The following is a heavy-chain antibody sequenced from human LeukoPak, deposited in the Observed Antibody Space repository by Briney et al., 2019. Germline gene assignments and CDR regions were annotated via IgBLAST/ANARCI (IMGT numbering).Heavy chain of an antibody. CDR2: INPSGGST. V-gene: IGHV1-46*01. Sequence: EASVKVSCKASGYTFTSYYMHWVRQAPGQGLEWMGIINPSGGSTSYAQKFQGRVTMTRDTSTSTVYMELSSLRSEDTAVYYCARERDSERYSGYDYGHYFDYWGQGTLVTVSS. CDR3: ARERDSERYSGYDYGHYFDY. D-gene: IGHD5-12*01. CDR1: GYTFTSYY. J-gene: IGHJ4*02.